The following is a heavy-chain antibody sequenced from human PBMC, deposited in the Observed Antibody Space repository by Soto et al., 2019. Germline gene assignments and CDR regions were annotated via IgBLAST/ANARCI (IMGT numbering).Heavy chain of an antibody. D-gene: IGHD1-26*01. CDR2: ISGYNGNT. CDR3: AKNSGPNWYFDL. Sequence: QVQLVQSGAEVKKPGASVKVSCKASGYTFTSYEITWVRQAPGQGLEWMGWISGYNGNTNYAQKFQGRVTMTTETSTSTAYMELRSLRSDATAVYYCAKNSGPNWYFDLWGRGTLVTVSS. V-gene: IGHV1-18*01. J-gene: IGHJ2*01. CDR1: GYTFTSYE.